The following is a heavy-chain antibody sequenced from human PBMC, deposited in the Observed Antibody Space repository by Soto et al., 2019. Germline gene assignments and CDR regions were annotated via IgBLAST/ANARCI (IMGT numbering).Heavy chain of an antibody. CDR2: VDGSGGDT. D-gene: IGHD2-2*01. Sequence: AGESLRLSCAASGFSFSSHAMGWLRQPPGTEPEWVAFVDGSGGDTSYADSVKGRFTISRDNSDNSLFLHMNSLRAEDTGTYFCAKQILAGAYAATSALDLCGQRTLDPVSS. CDR3: AKQILAGAYAATSALDL. J-gene: IGHJ4*02. V-gene: IGHV3-23*01. CDR1: GFSFSSHA.